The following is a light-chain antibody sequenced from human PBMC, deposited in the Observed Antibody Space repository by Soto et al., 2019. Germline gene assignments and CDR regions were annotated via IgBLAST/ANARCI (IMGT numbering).Light chain of an antibody. CDR2: DAS. Sequence: ILVTHSPATLSISPGEMATLSLRASQSVTNYLAWYQQKPGQAPRLLIYDASNRATGVPARFSGSGSGTDFTLTISSLEPEDFALYYCQQRSNWLITFGQGTRLEIK. CDR3: QQRSNWLIT. CDR1: QSVTNY. J-gene: IGKJ5*01. V-gene: IGKV3-11*01.